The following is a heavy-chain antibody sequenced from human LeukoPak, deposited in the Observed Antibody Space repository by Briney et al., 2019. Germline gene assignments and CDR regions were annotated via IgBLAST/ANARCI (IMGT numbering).Heavy chain of an antibody. CDR3: AKSHSARLGQESYYYYYVDV. Sequence: SQTLSLTCAISGDSVCSNSAAWNWIRQSPSRGLEWLGRTYYRSKWYYDYAVSVKSRITINPDTSKNQFSLQLSSVTSEDTAVYYCAKSHSARLGQESYYYYYVDVWGKGTTITVSS. V-gene: IGHV6-1*01. CDR2: TYYRSKWYY. J-gene: IGHJ6*03. CDR1: GDSVCSNSAA. D-gene: IGHD3-16*01.